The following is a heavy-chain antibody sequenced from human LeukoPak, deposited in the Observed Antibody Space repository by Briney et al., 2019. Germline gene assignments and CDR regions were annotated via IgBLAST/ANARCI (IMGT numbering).Heavy chain of an antibody. V-gene: IGHV1-2*02. D-gene: IGHD6-6*01. J-gene: IGHJ4*02. CDR2: INPNSGGT. CDR3: ARDLGTAARYFDY. Sequence: ASVKVSCRASGYTFTGYYMHWVRQARGQGLEWMGWINPNSGGTNYAQKFQGRVTMTRDTSISTAYMELSRLRSDDTAVYYCARDLGTAARYFDYWGQGTLVTVSS. CDR1: GYTFTGYY.